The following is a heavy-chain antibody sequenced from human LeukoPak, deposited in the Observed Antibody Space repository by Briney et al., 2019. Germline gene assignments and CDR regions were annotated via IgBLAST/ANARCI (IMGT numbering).Heavy chain of an antibody. Sequence: PGGALRLSCAASGFPFSSYSMNWVRQAPGKGLEWVSYISSSSSTIYYADSVKGRFTISRDNAKNSLYLQMNSLRAEDTAVYYCARGEGNYFDYWGQGTLVTVSS. J-gene: IGHJ4*02. CDR1: GFPFSSYS. V-gene: IGHV3-48*04. CDR3: ARGEGNYFDY. CDR2: ISSSSSTI.